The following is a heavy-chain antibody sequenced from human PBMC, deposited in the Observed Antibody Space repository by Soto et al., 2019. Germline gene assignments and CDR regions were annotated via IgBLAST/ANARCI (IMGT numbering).Heavy chain of an antibody. J-gene: IGHJ4*02. D-gene: IGHD1-26*01. CDR2: ISGGGTSI. CDR1: GFTFGNYA. CDR3: AKDYPHSGSYLRGRGRFDY. Sequence: EVQLLESGGGLVQPGGSLRLSCEASGFTFGNYAMTWVRQAPGKGLEWVAAISGGGTSIFSADSVKGRFTISRDNSNNTLYLQMNNLGAEDTAIYYCAKDYPHSGSYLRGRGRFDYWGQGTLVTVSS. V-gene: IGHV3-23*01.